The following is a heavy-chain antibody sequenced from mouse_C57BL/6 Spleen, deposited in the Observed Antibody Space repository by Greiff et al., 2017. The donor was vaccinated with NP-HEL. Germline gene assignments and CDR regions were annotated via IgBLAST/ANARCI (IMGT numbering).Heavy chain of an antibody. CDR2: INPNNGGT. CDR3: GRRYDCDAMDY. D-gene: IGHD2-4*01. J-gene: IGHJ4*01. CDR1: GYTFTDYY. Sequence: VQLQQSGPELVKPGASVKISCKASGYTFTDYYMNWVKQSHGKSLEWIGDINPNNGGTSYNQKFKGKATLTVDKYSSTAYMELRSLTSEDSAVYYCGRRYDCDAMDYWGQGTSLTVSS. V-gene: IGHV1-26*01.